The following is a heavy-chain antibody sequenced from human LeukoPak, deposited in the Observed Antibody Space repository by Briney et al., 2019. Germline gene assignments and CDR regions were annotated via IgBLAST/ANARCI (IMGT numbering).Heavy chain of an antibody. D-gene: IGHD2-2*01. Sequence: AGGSLRLSCAASGFTFSSYAMSWVRQAPGKGLEWVSALSGSGVSTYYADSVKGRFTISRDNSKNTLYLQMNSLRAEDTAVYYCAKSQYCSGTTCPDFEYWGQGTLVTVSS. CDR2: LSGSGVST. J-gene: IGHJ4*02. V-gene: IGHV3-23*01. CDR3: AKSQYCSGTTCPDFEY. CDR1: GFTFSSYA.